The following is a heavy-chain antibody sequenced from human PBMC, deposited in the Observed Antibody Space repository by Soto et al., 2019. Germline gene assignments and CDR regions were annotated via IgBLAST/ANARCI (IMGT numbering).Heavy chain of an antibody. Sequence: QVQLQESGPGLVKPSETLSLTCTVSGDSISSYYWSWIRQHPGKGLEWVGYISYTGRTIYNPSLESRASISLYTSKNQLSLRLSSVTVADTAMYYCASVGELPVWFDPWGRGTLVTVSS. CDR1: GDSISSYY. CDR3: ASVGELPVWFDP. CDR2: ISYTGRT. D-gene: IGHD3-10*01. J-gene: IGHJ5*02. V-gene: IGHV4-59*13.